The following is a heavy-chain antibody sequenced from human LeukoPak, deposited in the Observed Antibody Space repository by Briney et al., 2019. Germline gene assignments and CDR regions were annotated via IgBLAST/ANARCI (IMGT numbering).Heavy chain of an antibody. V-gene: IGHV1-2*02. CDR2: INPNSGGT. J-gene: IGHJ4*02. Sequence: ASVKVSCKASGYTFTACYLHWVRQAPGQGLEWMGWINPNSGGTSYAQKSQGRVTMTRDTSISTTYMELSRLSSDDTAVYYCARGSKIVGAATRLFDYWGQGTLVTVSS. CDR1: GYTFTACY. D-gene: IGHD1-26*01. CDR3: ARGSKIVGAATRLFDY.